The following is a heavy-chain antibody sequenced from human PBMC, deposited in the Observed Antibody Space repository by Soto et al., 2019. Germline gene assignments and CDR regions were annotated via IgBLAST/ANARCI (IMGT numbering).Heavy chain of an antibody. D-gene: IGHD6-19*01. CDR1: GGSISSSNW. CDR3: ASLFSGWYGPLSYGMDV. CDR2: IYHSGST. V-gene: IGHV4-4*02. J-gene: IGHJ6*02. Sequence: QVQLQESGPGLVKPSGTLSLTCAVSGGSISSSNWWSWVRQPPGKGLEWIGEIYHSGSTNYNPSLKSRVTISVDKSKNQFSLKLSSVTAADTAVYYCASLFSGWYGPLSYGMDVWGQGTTVTVSS.